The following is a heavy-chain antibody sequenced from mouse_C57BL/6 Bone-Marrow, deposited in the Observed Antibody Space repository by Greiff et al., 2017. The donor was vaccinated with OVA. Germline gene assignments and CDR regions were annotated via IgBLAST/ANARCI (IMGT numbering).Heavy chain of an antibody. D-gene: IGHD1-1*01. V-gene: IGHV5-4*01. CDR3: ARAYYYGSSPSAY. CDR1: GFTFSSYA. Sequence: EVQGVESGGGLVKPGGSLKLSCAASGFTFSSYAMSWVRQTPEKRLEWVATISDGGSYTYSPDNVKGRFTISRDNAKNNLYLQMSHLKSEDTAMYYCARAYYYGSSPSAYWGQGTLVTVSA. CDR2: ISDGGSYT. J-gene: IGHJ3*01.